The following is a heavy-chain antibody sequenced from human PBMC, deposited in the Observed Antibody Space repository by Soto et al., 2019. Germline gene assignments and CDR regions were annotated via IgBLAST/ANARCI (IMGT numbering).Heavy chain of an antibody. Sequence: EVYLVESGGGVVRPGGSLRLSCAASGFGFDEYGMSWVRQGPGKGLEWVSGINRHGDSTGYADSVKGRFTISRDNAKNSLYLEMNGLRAEDTAFYYCARDYYGPGPDWGQGTLVIVSS. D-gene: IGHD3-22*01. CDR3: ARDYYGPGPD. V-gene: IGHV3-20*04. CDR1: GFGFDEYG. CDR2: INRHGDST. J-gene: IGHJ4*02.